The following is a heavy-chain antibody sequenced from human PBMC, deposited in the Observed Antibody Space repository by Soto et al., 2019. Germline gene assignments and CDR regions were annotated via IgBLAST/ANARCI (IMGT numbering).Heavy chain of an antibody. Sequence: PGGSLGLSCAASGFTFSNSWMSWVRQAPGKGLEWVGRIKSKTDGGTTDYAAPVKGRFTISRDDSKNTLYLQMNSLKTEDTAVYYCTTGPGDDAFYVWGQGTMVTVSS. CDR3: TTGPGDDAFYV. CDR1: GFTFSNSW. V-gene: IGHV3-15*01. J-gene: IGHJ3*01. CDR2: IKSKTDGGTT. D-gene: IGHD4-17*01.